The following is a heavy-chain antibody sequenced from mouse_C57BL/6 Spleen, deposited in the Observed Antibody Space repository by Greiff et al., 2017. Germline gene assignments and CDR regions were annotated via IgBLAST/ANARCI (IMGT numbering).Heavy chain of an antibody. CDR1: GYTFTSYW. J-gene: IGHJ3*01. V-gene: IGHV1-69*01. Sequence: QVQLQQPGAELVMPGASVKLSCKASGYTFTSYWMHWVKQRPGQGLEWIGEIDPSDSYTNYNQKFKGKSTLTVDKSSSTAYMQLSSRTSEDSAVXYCARTSSGYVPWFAYWGQGTLVTVSA. CDR2: IDPSDSYT. CDR3: ARTSSGYVPWFAY. D-gene: IGHD3-2*02.